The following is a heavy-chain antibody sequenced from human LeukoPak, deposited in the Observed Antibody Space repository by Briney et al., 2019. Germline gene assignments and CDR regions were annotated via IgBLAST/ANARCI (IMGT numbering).Heavy chain of an antibody. CDR3: ARVGLLTGYYFFDY. V-gene: IGHV1-69*05. CDR1: GGTFSSYA. CDR2: IIPIFGTA. Sequence: SVKVSCKASGGTFSSYAISWVRQAPGQGLEWMGGIIPIFGTANYAQKFQGRVTMTTDTSTSTAYMELRSLGSDETAVYYCARVGLLTGYYFFDYWGQGTLVTVSS. D-gene: IGHD3-9*01. J-gene: IGHJ4*02.